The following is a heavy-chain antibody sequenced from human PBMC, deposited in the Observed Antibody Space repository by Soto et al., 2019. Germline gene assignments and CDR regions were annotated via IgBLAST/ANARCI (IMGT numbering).Heavy chain of an antibody. CDR2: ISTSDITI. CDR1: GFAFSSYE. V-gene: IGHV3-48*03. D-gene: IGHD6-19*01. CDR3: ARGVGPWLVQTNYFDY. J-gene: IGHJ4*02. Sequence: GSLRLSCVASGFAFSSYEMNWVRQAPGKGLEWVSYISTSDITIYYADSVKGRFVISRDNAKNSLYLQMNGLRAEDTAVYYCARGVGPWLVQTNYFDYWGQGTQVTVSS.